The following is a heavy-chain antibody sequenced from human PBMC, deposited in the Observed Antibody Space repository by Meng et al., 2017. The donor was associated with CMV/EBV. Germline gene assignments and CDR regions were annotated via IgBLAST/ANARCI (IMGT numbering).Heavy chain of an antibody. D-gene: IGHD2-2*01. CDR2: IYTSGST. J-gene: IGHJ5*02. CDR3: ARDLMNCSSTSCANWFDP. Sequence: LQESGPGRVEPPETLSPPCSVSGCSISSYYWGWIRQPAGKGLEWIGRIYTSGSTNYNPSLKSRVTMSVDTSKNQFSLKLSSVTAADTAVYYCARDLMNCSSTSCANWFDPWGQGTLVTVSS. V-gene: IGHV4-4*07. CDR1: GCSISSYY.